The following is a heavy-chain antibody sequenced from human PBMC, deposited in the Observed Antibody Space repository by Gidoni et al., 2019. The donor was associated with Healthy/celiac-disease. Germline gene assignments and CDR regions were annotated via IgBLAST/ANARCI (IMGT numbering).Heavy chain of an antibody. CDR3: AKEAYSSSWYLDY. CDR1: GFTFSSYA. Sequence: EVQLLESGGGLVQPGGSLRLSCSASGFTFSSYAMRWVRQAPGKGLEWVSAISGSGCSTYYADSVKGRFTISRDNSKNTLYLQMNSLRAEDTAVYYCAKEAYSSSWYLDYWGQGTLVTVSS. V-gene: IGHV3-23*01. CDR2: ISGSGCST. D-gene: IGHD6-13*01. J-gene: IGHJ4*02.